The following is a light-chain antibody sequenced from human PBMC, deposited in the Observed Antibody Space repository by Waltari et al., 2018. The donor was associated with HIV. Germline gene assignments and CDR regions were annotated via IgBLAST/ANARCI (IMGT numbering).Light chain of an antibody. CDR2: PDN. CDR3: QTWDRPTVI. CDR1: ELGSRY. Sequence: SYELTQPPSVSVSPGETASITCSGDELGSRYVSWYQQKPGQSPLLVIYPDNKRPSGIPERYSASLSWNTATLTISGTLPMDEADYYCQTWDRPTVIFGGGTKLTV. V-gene: IGLV3-1*01. J-gene: IGLJ2*01.